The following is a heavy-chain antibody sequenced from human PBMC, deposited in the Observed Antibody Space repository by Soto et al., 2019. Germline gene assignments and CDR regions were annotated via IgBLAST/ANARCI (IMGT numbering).Heavy chain of an antibody. CDR3: GRDEVRNGVGV. V-gene: IGHV3-48*04. Sequence: PGGSLRLSCAASGFAFSSYSMNWVRQAPGKGLEWVSYISSSSSTIYYADSVRGRFTISRDNAKNSVYLQMNSLRADDTALYYCGRDEVRNGVGVWGQGTTVTVAS. CDR1: GFAFSSYS. CDR2: ISSSSSTI. J-gene: IGHJ6*02.